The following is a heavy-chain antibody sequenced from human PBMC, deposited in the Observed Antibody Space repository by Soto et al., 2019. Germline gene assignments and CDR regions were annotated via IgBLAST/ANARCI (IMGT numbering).Heavy chain of an antibody. V-gene: IGHV3-30*18. D-gene: IGHD1-26*01. CDR1: GFTFSSYG. J-gene: IGHJ4*02. CDR3: AKDRYSGSYPSGY. Sequence: PGGSLRLSCAASGFTFSSYGMHWVRQAPGKGLEWVAVISYDGSNKYYADSVKGRFTISRDNSKNTLYLQMNSLRAEDTAVYYCAKDRYSGSYPSGYWGQGTLVTVSS. CDR2: ISYDGSNK.